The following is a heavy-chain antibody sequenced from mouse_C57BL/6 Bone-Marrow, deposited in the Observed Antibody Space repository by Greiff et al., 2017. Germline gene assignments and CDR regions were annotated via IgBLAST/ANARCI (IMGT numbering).Heavy chain of an antibody. CDR3: ARNSYYDNYYAMDY. J-gene: IGHJ4*01. V-gene: IGHV2-2*01. CDR1: GFSLTSYG. CDR2: IWSGGST. D-gene: IGHD2-10*01. Sequence: VQLVESGPGLVQPSQSLSITCTVSGFSLTSYGVHWVRQSPGKGLEWLGVIWSGGSTDYNAAFISRLSISKDNSKSQVFFKMNSLQADDTAIYYCARNSYYDNYYAMDYWGQGTSVTVSS.